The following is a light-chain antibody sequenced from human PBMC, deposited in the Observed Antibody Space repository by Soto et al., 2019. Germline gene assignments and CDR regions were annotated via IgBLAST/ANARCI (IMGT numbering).Light chain of an antibody. Sequence: ETVLTQSPGTLSLSPGERATLFCRASQSVSSSYLAWYQQKPGQAPSLLIFGASSRATGIPVRFSGSGSGTEFTLTISRLEPEDFAVYYCQQHGSSPPSWTFGQGTKVEIK. CDR2: GAS. CDR1: QSVSSSY. CDR3: QQHGSSPPSWT. J-gene: IGKJ1*01. V-gene: IGKV3-20*01.